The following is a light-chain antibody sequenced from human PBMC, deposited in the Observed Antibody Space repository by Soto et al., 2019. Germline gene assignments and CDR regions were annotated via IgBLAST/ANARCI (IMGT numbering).Light chain of an antibody. CDR3: QKRDYLPI. J-gene: IGKJ3*01. V-gene: IGKV1-33*01. CDR1: HDITSY. CDR2: DAT. Sequence: DIQMTPSPSSLSASVGDRVTITCQASHDITSYFNWYQHKPGKAPKLLICDATSLEAGVPSMSSCGAYANDFTLTSSVLQAEGVATYYCQKRDYLPIFGPGTTVDLK.